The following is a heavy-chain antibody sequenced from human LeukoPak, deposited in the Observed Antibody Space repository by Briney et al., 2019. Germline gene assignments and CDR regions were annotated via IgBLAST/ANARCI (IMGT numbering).Heavy chain of an antibody. J-gene: IGHJ4*02. CDR2: INHSGST. CDR1: GGSLSGYY. V-gene: IGHV4-34*01. CDR3: ARGYKNYGPFDY. Sequence: SETLSLTWAVYGGSLSGYYWSWIRQPPGKGLEWIGEINHSGSTNYNPSLKSRVTISVDTSKNQFSLKLSSVTAADTAVYYCARGYKNYGPFDYWGQGTLVTVSS. D-gene: IGHD4-11*01.